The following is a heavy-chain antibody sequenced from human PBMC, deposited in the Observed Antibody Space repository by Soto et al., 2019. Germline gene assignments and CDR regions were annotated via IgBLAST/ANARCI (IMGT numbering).Heavy chain of an antibody. V-gene: IGHV3-33*03. CDR3: ARWGCSGTNCNLNQRSYDL. Sequence: QVQLVESGGGVVQPGMSLRLSCAASGFIFNEYGMHWVRQAPGKGLEWVAVIWYYGSNKYYADSVKGRFTISRDNSKNTMSLQMNNLRAEDTAVYYCARWGCSGTNCNLNQRSYDLWGQGTLVTVSS. CDR1: GFIFNEYG. D-gene: IGHD2-15*01. CDR2: IWYYGSNK. J-gene: IGHJ4*02.